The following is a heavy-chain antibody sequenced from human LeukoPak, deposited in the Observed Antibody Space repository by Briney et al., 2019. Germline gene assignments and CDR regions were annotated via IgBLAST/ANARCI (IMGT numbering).Heavy chain of an antibody. CDR3: ARENTEDAFDI. CDR1: GFTFSSYE. D-gene: IGHD1/OR15-1a*01. CDR2: ISSSASTR. Sequence: PGGSLRPSCAASGFTFSSYEMNWVRQAPGKGLGWVSYISSSASTRNYADSVKGRFTISRDNAKNSLYLQMSSLRAEDTAVYYCARENTEDAFDIWGQGTMVIVSS. J-gene: IGHJ3*02. V-gene: IGHV3-48*03.